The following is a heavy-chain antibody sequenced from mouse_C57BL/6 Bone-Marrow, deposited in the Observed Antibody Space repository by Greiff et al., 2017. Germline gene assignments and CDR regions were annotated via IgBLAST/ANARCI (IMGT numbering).Heavy chain of an antibody. CDR3: VRKRYYAYCFDY. CDR1: GYAFTNYL. D-gene: IGHD1-1*01. Sequence: VQLQQSGAELVRPGASVKVSCKASGYAFTNYLIEWVKQRPGQGLEWIGVIDPGSGGTNYNEKFKGKATLTVDKSSTTAYMQLSSLTSEDSAVFFCVRKRYYAYCFDYWGQGTTLTVSS. J-gene: IGHJ2*01. V-gene: IGHV1-54*01. CDR2: IDPGSGGT.